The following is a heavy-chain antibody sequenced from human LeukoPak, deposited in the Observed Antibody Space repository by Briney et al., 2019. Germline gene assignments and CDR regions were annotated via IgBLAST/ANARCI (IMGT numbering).Heavy chain of an antibody. Sequence: SVKVSCKPSGGTFSSSAITWVRQAPGQGLEWMGRIIPVLNITSYAQKFQGRVTITADTSTSTVYMELSSLRSEEMAVYYCARDQGLTAPPPYGLDVWGQGTTVIVSS. CDR3: ARDQGLTAPPPYGLDV. D-gene: IGHD5-18*01. CDR2: IIPVLNIT. V-gene: IGHV1-69*04. J-gene: IGHJ6*02. CDR1: GGTFSSSA.